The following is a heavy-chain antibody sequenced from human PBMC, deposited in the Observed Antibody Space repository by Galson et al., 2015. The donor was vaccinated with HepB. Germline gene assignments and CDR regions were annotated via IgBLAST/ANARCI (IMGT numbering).Heavy chain of an antibody. CDR3: ARGRGSRYFDALDM. V-gene: IGHV3-30-3*02. D-gene: IGHD3-10*01. CDR1: GFTFSGFS. CDR2: ISSDDYKK. Sequence: SLRLSCAASGFTFSGFSMHWVRQAPGKGLESVAGISSDDYKKTYADSVKGRITISRDNSKLMLYLQMNNLRAEDTAVYYCARGRGSRYFDALDMWGQGTMVTVSS. J-gene: IGHJ3*02.